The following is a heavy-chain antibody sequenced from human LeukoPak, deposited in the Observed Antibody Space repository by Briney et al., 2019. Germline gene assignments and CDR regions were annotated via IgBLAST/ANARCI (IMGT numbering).Heavy chain of an antibody. V-gene: IGHV3-23*01. J-gene: IGHJ6*03. CDR1: GLTFSNDA. CDR2: ITSGFTP. CDR3: ARGGGMQGYYYYMDV. D-gene: IGHD3-16*01. Sequence: GVSLTLSCAASGLTFSNDAMSWFRQAPGKGREWGSGITSGFTPHYADSVKGRFTISRDNAKSSLYLQMNGLRAEDTALYHCARGGGMQGYYYYMDVWGKGPTVIVSS.